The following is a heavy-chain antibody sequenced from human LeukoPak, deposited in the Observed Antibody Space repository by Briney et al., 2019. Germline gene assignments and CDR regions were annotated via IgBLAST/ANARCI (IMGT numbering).Heavy chain of an antibody. Sequence: GGSLRLSCAASGFTFSSYSLNWVRQAPGKGLEWVSFISSSSSYIYYADSVKGRFTISRDNAKNSLYLQMNSLRADDTAVYYCARGKLSSITSGGTGIDYWGQGTLVTVSS. D-gene: IGHD6-13*01. CDR3: ARGKLSSITSGGTGIDY. V-gene: IGHV3-21*01. CDR2: ISSSSSYI. CDR1: GFTFSSYS. J-gene: IGHJ4*02.